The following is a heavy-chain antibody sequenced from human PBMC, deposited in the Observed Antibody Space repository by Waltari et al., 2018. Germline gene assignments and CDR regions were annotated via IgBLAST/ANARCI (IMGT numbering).Heavy chain of an antibody. Sequence: EVQLVQSGAEVKKPGATVKISCKVSGYTFTDYYMHWVQQAPGKGLAWMGLVEPEDGETIYAGKFQGSVTITADTSTDTAYMELSSLRSEDTAVYYCATDLGRYCSGGSCSDTMIDYWGQGTLVTVSS. J-gene: IGHJ4*02. CDR3: ATDLGRYCSGGSCSDTMIDY. V-gene: IGHV1-69-2*01. D-gene: IGHD2-15*01. CDR2: VEPEDGET. CDR1: GYTFTDYY.